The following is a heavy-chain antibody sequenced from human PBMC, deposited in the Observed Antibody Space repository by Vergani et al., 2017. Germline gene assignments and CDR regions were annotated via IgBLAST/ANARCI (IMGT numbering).Heavy chain of an antibody. D-gene: IGHD6-19*01. V-gene: IGHV3-23*01. CDR1: GFTFSSYA. CDR2: ISGSGGST. Sequence: EVQLLESGGGLVQPGGSLRLSCAASGFTFSSYAMSWVRQAPGKGLEWVSAISGSGGSTYYADSVKGRFTISRDNSKNTLYLQMNSLRAEDTAVYYCAREQPLAYSSGWEAPRGMDVWGQGTTVTVSS. J-gene: IGHJ6*02. CDR3: AREQPLAYSSGWEAPRGMDV.